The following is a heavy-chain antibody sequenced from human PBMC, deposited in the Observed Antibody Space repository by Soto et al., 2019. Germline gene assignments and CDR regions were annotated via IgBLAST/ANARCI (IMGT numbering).Heavy chain of an antibody. CDR1: GFTFSSYA. J-gene: IGHJ5*02. D-gene: IGHD3-3*01. CDR3: SVRFWSGYGLDP. V-gene: IGHV3-30-3*01. CDR2: ISYDGSNK. Sequence: GASVKVSFKASGFTFSSYAMHWVRQAPGKGLEWVAVISYDGSNKYYADSVKGRFTISRDNSKNTLYLQMNSLRAEDTAVYYCSVRFWSGYGLDPWGQGTLVTVSS.